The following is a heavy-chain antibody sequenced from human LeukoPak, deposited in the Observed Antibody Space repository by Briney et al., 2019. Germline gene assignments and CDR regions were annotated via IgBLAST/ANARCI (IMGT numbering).Heavy chain of an antibody. CDR1: GGSISSGGYS. Sequence: PSQTLSLTCAVSGGSISSGGYSWSWIRQPPGKGLEWIGYIYHSGSTYYNPSLKSRATISVDRSKNQFSLKLSSVTAADTAVYYCASGYSNYAARYYYYYGMDVWGQGTTVTVSS. J-gene: IGHJ6*02. V-gene: IGHV4-30-2*01. CDR3: ASGYSNYAARYYYYYGMDV. D-gene: IGHD4-11*01. CDR2: IYHSGST.